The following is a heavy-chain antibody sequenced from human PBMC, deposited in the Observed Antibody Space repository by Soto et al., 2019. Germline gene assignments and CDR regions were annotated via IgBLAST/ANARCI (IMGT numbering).Heavy chain of an antibody. CDR3: ARRVAGSNWFDP. V-gene: IGHV4-34*01. J-gene: IGHJ5*02. CDR1: GGSFSGYY. D-gene: IGHD6-19*01. CDR2: INHSGST. Sequence: SETLSLTCAVYGGSFSGYYWSWIRQPPGKGLEWIGEINHSGSTNYNPSLKSRVTISVDTSKNQFSLKLSSVTAADTAVYYCARRVAGSNWFDPWGQGTLVTVSS.